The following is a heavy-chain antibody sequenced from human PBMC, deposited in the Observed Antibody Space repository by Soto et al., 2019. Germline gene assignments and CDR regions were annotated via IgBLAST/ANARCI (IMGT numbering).Heavy chain of an antibody. CDR2: ITAYNGNT. CDR3: ARDQGSSWYEDVYYYGMDV. CDR1: GYTFTSYG. Sequence: QVQLVQSGAEVKKPGASVKVSCKASGYTFTSYGISWVRQAPGQGLEWMGWITAYNGNTNYAKKLQGRVTMTTDTSTSTAYMELRSLRSDDTAVYDCARDQGSSWYEDVYYYGMDVWGQGTTVTVSS. V-gene: IGHV1-18*01. D-gene: IGHD6-13*01. J-gene: IGHJ6*02.